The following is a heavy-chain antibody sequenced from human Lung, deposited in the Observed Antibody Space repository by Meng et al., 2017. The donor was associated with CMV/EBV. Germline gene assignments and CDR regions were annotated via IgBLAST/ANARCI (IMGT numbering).Heavy chain of an antibody. CDR1: GFTFRNVW. Sequence: GFTFRNVWMTWVRQGPGKGLEWVGRITSKIDGETTDYAAPVKDRFTISRDDSKNTVYLQINSLKIDDTGVYYCSTFIVGATRETSDYWGQGTLVTVSS. CDR2: ITSKIDGETT. V-gene: IGHV3-15*01. CDR3: STFIVGATRETSDY. J-gene: IGHJ4*02. D-gene: IGHD1-26*01.